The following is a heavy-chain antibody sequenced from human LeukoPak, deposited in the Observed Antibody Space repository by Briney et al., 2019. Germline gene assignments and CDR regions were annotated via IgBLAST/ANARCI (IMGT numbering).Heavy chain of an antibody. Sequence: PGGSLRLSCAASGFTFSSYEMNWVRQAPGKGLEWVSYISSSGSTIYYADSVKGRFTISRDNAKNSLYLQINSLRAEDTAVYYCARDLYDSSGYQYYYYGMDVWGQGTTVTVSS. D-gene: IGHD3-22*01. J-gene: IGHJ6*02. CDR2: ISSSGSTI. CDR3: ARDLYDSSGYQYYYYGMDV. CDR1: GFTFSSYE. V-gene: IGHV3-48*03.